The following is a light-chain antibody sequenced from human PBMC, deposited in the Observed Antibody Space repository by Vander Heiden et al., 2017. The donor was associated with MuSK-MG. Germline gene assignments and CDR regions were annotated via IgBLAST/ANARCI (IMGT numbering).Light chain of an antibody. Sequence: AIRMTQSPSSFSASTGDRVTITCRASQGISSYLAWYQQKPGKAPKLLIYAASTLQSGVPSRFSGSGSGTDFTLTISCLQSEDFATYYCRQDDSSPPSFGHGTKVDIK. CDR2: AAS. V-gene: IGKV1-8*01. CDR1: QGISSY. CDR3: RQDDSSPPS. J-gene: IGKJ3*01.